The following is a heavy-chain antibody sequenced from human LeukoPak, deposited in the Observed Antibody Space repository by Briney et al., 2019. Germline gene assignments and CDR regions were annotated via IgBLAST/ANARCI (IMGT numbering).Heavy chain of an antibody. V-gene: IGHV1-18*01. CDR3: ANGVPFDY. CDR2: INAYNGNT. D-gene: IGHD3-16*01. CDR1: GCTFTSYI. Sequence: GASVKVSCKASGCTFTSYIISWVRQAPGQGLEWMGWINAYNGNTDYAQRVQGRVTMTTDTSTSTAYMELRSLRSEDTAVYYCANGVPFDYWGQGTLVTVSS. J-gene: IGHJ4*02.